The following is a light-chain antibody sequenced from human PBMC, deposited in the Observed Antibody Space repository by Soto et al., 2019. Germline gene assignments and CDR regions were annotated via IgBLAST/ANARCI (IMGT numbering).Light chain of an antibody. J-gene: IGLJ1*01. V-gene: IGLV2-14*01. Sequence: QSALTQPASVSGSPGQSITISCTGTSSDVGGYNFVSWYQQHPDKAPKLMIYDLTNRPSGVSNRFSGSKSGNTASLTISGLQAEDEADYYCSSYTSISTYVFGTGTKLTVL. CDR3: SSYTSISTYV. CDR2: DLT. CDR1: SSDVGGYNF.